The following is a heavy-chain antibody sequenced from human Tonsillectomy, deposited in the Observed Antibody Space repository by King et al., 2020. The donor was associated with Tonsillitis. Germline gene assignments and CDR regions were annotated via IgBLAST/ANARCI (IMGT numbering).Heavy chain of an antibody. Sequence: VQLVESGAEVKKPGASVKVSCKASGYTFTSYGISWVRQAPGQGLEWMGWISAYNGNTNSAQKLQGRVTMTTDTSTSTAYTELRSLRSADTAVYYCARAGRRPDRIAAPDYWGQGTLVTVSS. CDR1: GYTFTSYG. J-gene: IGHJ4*02. CDR2: ISAYNGNT. CDR3: ARAGRRPDRIAAPDY. V-gene: IGHV1-18*04. D-gene: IGHD6-25*01.